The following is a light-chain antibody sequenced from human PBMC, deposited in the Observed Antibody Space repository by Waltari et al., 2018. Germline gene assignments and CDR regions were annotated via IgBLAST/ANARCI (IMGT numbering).Light chain of an antibody. V-gene: IGLV1-51*01. J-gene: IGLJ1*01. Sequence: QSVLTQPPSVSAAPGQKVTISCPGSSSNIGNTYVAWYPQPPGTAPRLLIYADSKRPSGIPDRFSGSKSGTSVTLGITGLQTGDEADYYCGTWDSSLRAGVFGTGTKVSVL. CDR2: ADS. CDR1: SSNIGNTY. CDR3: GTWDSSLRAGV.